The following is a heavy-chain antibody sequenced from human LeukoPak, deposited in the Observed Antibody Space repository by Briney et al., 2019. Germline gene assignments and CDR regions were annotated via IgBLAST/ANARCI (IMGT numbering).Heavy chain of an antibody. V-gene: IGHV4-4*02. CDR2: IYHSGET. D-gene: IGHD5-18*01. CDR1: GFTFSSYG. J-gene: IGHJ4*02. Sequence: PGGSLRLSCAASGFTFSSYGMHWVRQAPGKGLEWIGEIYHSGETNYKSSLKSRVTISVDKSKNQFSLEMRSVTAADTAVYHCARIRGDSFGPWDSWGQGTLVIVSS. CDR3: ARIRGDSFGPWDS.